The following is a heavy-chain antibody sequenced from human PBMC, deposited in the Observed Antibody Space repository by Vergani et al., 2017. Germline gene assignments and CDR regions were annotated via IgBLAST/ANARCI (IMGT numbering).Heavy chain of an antibody. Sequence: QVQLVESGGGVVQPGRSLRLSCAASGFTFSSYGMHWVRQAPGKGLEWVAVISYDGSNKYYADSVKGRFTISRDNSKNTLYLQMNSLRAEDTAVYYCAKVSTSSAKWADYDFWSGYYPLDYWGQGTLVTVSS. CDR1: GFTFSSYG. CDR3: AKVSTSSAKWADYDFWSGYYPLDY. D-gene: IGHD3-3*01. CDR2: ISYDGSNK. J-gene: IGHJ4*02. V-gene: IGHV3-30*18.